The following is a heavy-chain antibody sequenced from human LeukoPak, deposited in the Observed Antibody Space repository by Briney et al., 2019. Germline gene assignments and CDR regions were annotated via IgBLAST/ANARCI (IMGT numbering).Heavy chain of an antibody. CDR3: ARGGRDYGDPRFDP. CDR2: INPSGGRT. Sequence: ASVKVSCKASGYTFNSYYMHWVRQAPGQGLEWMGIINPSGGRTSYAQKFQGRVTMTRDTSTRTIYIELYSLRSDDTAVYYCARGGRDYGDPRFDPWGRGTLVTVSS. J-gene: IGHJ5*02. CDR1: GYTFNSYY. D-gene: IGHD4-17*01. V-gene: IGHV1-46*02.